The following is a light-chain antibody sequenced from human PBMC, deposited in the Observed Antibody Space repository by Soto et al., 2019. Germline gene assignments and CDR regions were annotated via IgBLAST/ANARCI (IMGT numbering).Light chain of an antibody. CDR1: QSVSSSY. Sequence: EIVLTQAPGTLSFSPGERDILSCRASQSVSSSYLAWYQQKPGQAPRLLIYAASTRATGIPARFSGSGSGTEFTLTISSLQSDDFALYYCQQYRKWPTFGQGTRLEI. V-gene: IGKV3-20*01. CDR3: QQYRKWPT. J-gene: IGKJ5*01. CDR2: AAS.